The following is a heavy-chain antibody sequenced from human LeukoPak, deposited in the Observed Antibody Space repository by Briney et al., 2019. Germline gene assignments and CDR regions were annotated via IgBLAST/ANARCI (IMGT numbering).Heavy chain of an antibody. CDR3: ARGAPGYCSSTSCPRYFDL. CDR1: GGSFSGYY. CDR2: INHSGST. J-gene: IGHJ2*01. D-gene: IGHD2-2*01. V-gene: IGHV4-34*01. Sequence: SETLSLTCAVYGGSFSGYYWSWIRQPPGKGLEWIGEINHSGSTNYNPSLKSRVTISVDTSKNQFSLKLSSVTAADTAVYYCARGAPGYCSSTSCPRYFDLWGRGTLVTASS.